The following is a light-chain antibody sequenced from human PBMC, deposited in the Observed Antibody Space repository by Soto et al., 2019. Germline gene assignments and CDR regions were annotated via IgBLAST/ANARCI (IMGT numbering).Light chain of an antibody. CDR1: QSVSSSY. CDR3: QQYGTSEII. CDR2: DTS. V-gene: IGKV3-20*01. J-gene: IGKJ5*01. Sequence: EIVLTQSPGTLSLSPGERATPSCRASQSVSSSYLAWYQQKPGQAPRLLIYDTSSRASGIPDRFSGSGSGTDFTLTISRLETEDFAVFYCQQYGTSEIIFGQGTRLEI.